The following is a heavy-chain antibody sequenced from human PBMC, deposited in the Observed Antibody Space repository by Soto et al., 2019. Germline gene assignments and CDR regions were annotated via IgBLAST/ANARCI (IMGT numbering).Heavy chain of an antibody. J-gene: IGHJ4*02. CDR3: ARGRDGSNYYFDY. D-gene: IGHD3-10*01. V-gene: IGHV1-69*13. CDR2: IFPIFGKA. Sequence: SVKVSCKASGGTFSDSVTSWVRQAPGQGLEWMGGIFPIFGKANLAEKFQDRVTITADESTSTDYMKLSSLRSEDMAVYYCARGRDGSNYYFDYWGQGTLVTVSS. CDR1: GGTFSDSV.